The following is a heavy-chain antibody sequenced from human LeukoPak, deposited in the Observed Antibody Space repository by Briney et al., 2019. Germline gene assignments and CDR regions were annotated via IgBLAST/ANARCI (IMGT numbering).Heavy chain of an antibody. Sequence: SETLSLTCTVSGGSIRSSYYYWGWIRQPPGKGLEWIGSIYDSGSTYYNPSLKSRVTISVDTSKNQFSLKLNSVTAADTAVYYCAYLTTDAFDIWGQGTMVTVSS. CDR1: GGSIRSSYYY. CDR2: IYDSGST. CDR3: AYLTTDAFDI. D-gene: IGHD4-17*01. V-gene: IGHV4-39*01. J-gene: IGHJ3*02.